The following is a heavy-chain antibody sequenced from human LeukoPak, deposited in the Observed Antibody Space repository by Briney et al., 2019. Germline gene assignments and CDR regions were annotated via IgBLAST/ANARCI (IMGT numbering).Heavy chain of an antibody. CDR2: ISWDGGST. D-gene: IGHD2-2*01. V-gene: IGHV3-43D*04. J-gene: IGHJ3*02. CDR3: ASLGYCSSTSCYGAFDI. Sequence: GGSLRLSCAASGFTFDDYAMHWVRQAPGKGVEWVSLISWDGGSTYYADSVKGRFTISRDNSKNSLYLQMNSLRSEDTALYYCASLGYCSSTSCYGAFDIWGQGTMVTVSS. CDR1: GFTFDDYA.